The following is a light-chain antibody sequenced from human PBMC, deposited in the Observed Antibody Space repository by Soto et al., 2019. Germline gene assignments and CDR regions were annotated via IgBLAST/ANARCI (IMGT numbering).Light chain of an antibody. CDR2: LNSDGSH. CDR3: QTWDTGLRV. J-gene: IGLJ2*01. Sequence: QPVLTQSPSASASLGASVKLTCTLSSGHSNYVIAWHQQQPEKGPRYLMKLNSDGSHSKGDGIPDRFSGSSSGAERYLTISSLQSEDEADYYCQTWDTGLRVFGGGTQLTVL. CDR1: SGHSNYV. V-gene: IGLV4-69*01.